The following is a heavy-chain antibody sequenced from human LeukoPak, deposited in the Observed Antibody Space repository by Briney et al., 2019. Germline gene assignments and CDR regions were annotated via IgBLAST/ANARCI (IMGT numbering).Heavy chain of an antibody. CDR1: GYTVSSNY. CDR3: ARGRATIGFDY. Sequence: GGSLRLSCAASGYTVSSNYMSWVRQAPGKGLEWVSVIYSGGSTYYADSVKGRFTISRDNSKNTLYLQMNSLRAEDTAVYYCARGRATIGFDYWGQGTLVTVSS. V-gene: IGHV3-53*01. CDR2: IYSGGST. J-gene: IGHJ4*02. D-gene: IGHD5-24*01.